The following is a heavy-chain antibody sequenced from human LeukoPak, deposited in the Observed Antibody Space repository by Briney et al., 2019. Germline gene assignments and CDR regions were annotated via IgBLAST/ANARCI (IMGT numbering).Heavy chain of an antibody. Sequence: PGGSLRLSCAASGFTFSSYGMSWVRQAPGKGLEWVAAISGSGGSTYYADSVKGRFTISRDNSKNTLYLQMNSLRAEDTAVYYCAKDRYYYDSSGYYNWFDPWGQGTLVTVS. V-gene: IGHV3-23*01. J-gene: IGHJ5*02. CDR3: AKDRYYYDSSGYYNWFDP. CDR1: GFTFSSYG. D-gene: IGHD3-22*01. CDR2: ISGSGGST.